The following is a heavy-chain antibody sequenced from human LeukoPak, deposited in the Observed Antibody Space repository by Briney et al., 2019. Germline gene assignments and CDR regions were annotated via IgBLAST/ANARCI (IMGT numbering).Heavy chain of an antibody. V-gene: IGHV4-4*07. CDR3: ARDQNYYGSGSYWDY. D-gene: IGHD3-10*01. J-gene: IGHJ4*02. Sequence: SETLSLTCTVSGGPISSYYWSWIRQPAGKGLEWIGRIYTSGSTNYNPPLKSRVTMSVDTSKNQFSLKLSSVTAADTAVYYCARDQNYYGSGSYWDYWAQGTLVTVSS. CDR2: IYTSGST. CDR1: GGPISSYY.